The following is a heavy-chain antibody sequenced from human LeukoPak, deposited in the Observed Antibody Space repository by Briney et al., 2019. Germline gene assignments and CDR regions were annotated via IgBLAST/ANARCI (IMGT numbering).Heavy chain of an antibody. V-gene: IGHV4-59*08. CDR1: GGSISTYY. D-gene: IGHD1-26*01. Sequence: SETLSLTCSVSGGSISTYYWSWIRQTPGKGLEWIGYVYYSGTTNYNPSLKERVTISSDTSNNQFSLNLRSVNAADTAIYYCARHGGSLGYFDSWGQGTLVTVSS. J-gene: IGHJ4*02. CDR3: ARHGGSLGYFDS. CDR2: VYYSGTT.